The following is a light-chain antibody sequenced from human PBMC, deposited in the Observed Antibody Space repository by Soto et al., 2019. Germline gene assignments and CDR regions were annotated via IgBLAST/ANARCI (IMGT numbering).Light chain of an antibody. V-gene: IGLV2-14*03. CDR3: SSFTSSSTRV. CDR1: SSDVGAYSF. J-gene: IGLJ1*01. Sequence: QSVLTQPASVSGSHGQSITISCTGTSSDVGAYSFVSWYQQHPGKAPKLIIYDVSNRPSGVSNRFSGSKSGNTASLTISGLQAEDEADYCCSSFTSSSTRVFGTGTKVTVL. CDR2: DVS.